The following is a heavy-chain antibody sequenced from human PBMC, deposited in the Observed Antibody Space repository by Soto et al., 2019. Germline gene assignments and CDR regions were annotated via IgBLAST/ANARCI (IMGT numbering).Heavy chain of an antibody. Sequence: GGSLRLSCAASGFTFSSYAMHWFRQAPGKGLEYVSAISSNGGSTYYANSVKGRFTISRDNSKNTLYLQMGSLRAEDMAVYYCARGLGYAFDIWGQGTMVTVSS. CDR1: GFTFSSYA. J-gene: IGHJ3*02. CDR2: ISSNGGST. V-gene: IGHV3-64*01. CDR3: ARGLGYAFDI. D-gene: IGHD2-15*01.